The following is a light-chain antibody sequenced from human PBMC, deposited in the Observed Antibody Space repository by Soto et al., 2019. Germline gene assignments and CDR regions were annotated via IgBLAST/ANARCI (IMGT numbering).Light chain of an antibody. J-gene: IGLJ1*01. CDR2: DVS. CDR1: SSDVGGSNG. Sequence: QSALTQPPSVSGPPGQSVAISCTGTSSDVGGSNGVSWYQQPPGTAPKLIIYDVSNRPSGVPDRFSGSKSGNTASLIISGLQAEDEGDYYCSSYTSSSTYVFGTGTKLTVL. CDR3: SSYTSSSTYV. V-gene: IGLV2-18*02.